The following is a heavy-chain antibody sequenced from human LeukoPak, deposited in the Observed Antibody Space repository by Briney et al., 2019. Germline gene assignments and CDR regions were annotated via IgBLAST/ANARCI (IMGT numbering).Heavy chain of an antibody. D-gene: IGHD4-17*01. J-gene: IGHJ4*02. CDR2: INHSGST. V-gene: IGHV4-34*01. Sequence: PSETLSLTCAVYGGSFSGYYWSWIRQPPGKGLEWIGEINHSGSTNYNPSLKSRVTISVDTSKNQFSLKLSSVTAADTAVYYCARGHLAGDYGEGETNNPDKKYYFDYWGQGTLVTVSS. CDR3: ARGHLAGDYGEGETNNPDKKYYFDY. CDR1: GGSFSGYY.